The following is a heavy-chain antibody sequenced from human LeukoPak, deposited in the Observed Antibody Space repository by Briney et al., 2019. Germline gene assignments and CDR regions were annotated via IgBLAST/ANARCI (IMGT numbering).Heavy chain of an antibody. CDR2: IYTSGTT. Sequence: SETLSLTCTVSGGSVRRGNYYWTWIRQPAGSGLEWIGRIYTSGTTDYNPSLRTRVTISVDASRNQFSLKLSSVTAADTAVYYCARDRVVVVAATPRYYYYGMDVWGQGTTVTVSS. D-gene: IGHD2-15*01. J-gene: IGHJ6*02. CDR1: GGSVRRGNYY. CDR3: ARDRVVVVAATPRYYYYGMDV. V-gene: IGHV4-61*02.